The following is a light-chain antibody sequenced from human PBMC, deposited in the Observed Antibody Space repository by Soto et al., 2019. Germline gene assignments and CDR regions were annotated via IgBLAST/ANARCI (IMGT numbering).Light chain of an antibody. Sequence: QPVLTQPPSASGSPGQSVTISCTGTRSDVGGYNFVSWYRQHPGKAPKLLIYAVSQRPSGVPARFSGSKSGNTASLTVSGLQAEDEADYCCSSYAGSNNVVFGGGTKLTVL. V-gene: IGLV2-8*01. CDR2: AVS. CDR1: RSDVGGYNF. CDR3: SSYAGSNNVV. J-gene: IGLJ2*01.